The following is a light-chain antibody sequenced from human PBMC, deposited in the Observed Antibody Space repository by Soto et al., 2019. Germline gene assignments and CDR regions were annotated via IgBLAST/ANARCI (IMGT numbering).Light chain of an antibody. CDR1: SSDVGDYNY. CDR3: SSYTRRSPLV. J-gene: IGLJ2*01. CDR2: DVS. V-gene: IGLV2-14*01. Sequence: QSALTQPASVSGSPGQSITISCTGTSSDVGDYNYVSWYQQHPGKAPKLMIYDVSNRPSGVSNRFSGSKSGNTASLTVSGLQAEEGADYYCSSYTRRSPLVFGGGTKPTVL.